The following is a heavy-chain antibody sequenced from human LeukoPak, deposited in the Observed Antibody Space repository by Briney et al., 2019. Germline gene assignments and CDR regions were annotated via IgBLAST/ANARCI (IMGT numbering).Heavy chain of an antibody. CDR2: INHSGST. D-gene: IGHD6-19*01. Sequence: SETLSLTCAVYGGSFSGYYWSWIRQPPGKGLEWIGEINHSGSTNYNPSLKSRVTMSIDMSKKQFTLKLRSVTAADTAVYYCARAMGSSGLEADAFDIWGQGTMVTVSS. V-gene: IGHV4-34*01. CDR1: GGSFSGYY. J-gene: IGHJ3*02. CDR3: ARAMGSSGLEADAFDI.